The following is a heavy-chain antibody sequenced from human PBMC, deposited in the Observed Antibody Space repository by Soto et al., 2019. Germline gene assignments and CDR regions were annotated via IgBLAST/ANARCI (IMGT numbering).Heavy chain of an antibody. V-gene: IGHV1-46*03. D-gene: IGHD3-10*01. CDR2: INPSGGST. CDR1: GYSFPREY. CDR3: ARVVYYGSGSYYNPFFDY. Sequence: ASVKVSCKAFGYSFPREYMHWVRQAPGQGLEWMGIINPSGGSTTYTEKLQGRVIMTRDTSTSTVYMELSSLRSEDTAVYYCARVVYYGSGSYYNPFFDYWGQGTLVTVSS. J-gene: IGHJ4*02.